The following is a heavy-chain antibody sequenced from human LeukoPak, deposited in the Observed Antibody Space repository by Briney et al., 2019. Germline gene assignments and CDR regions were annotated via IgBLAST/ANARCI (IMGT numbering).Heavy chain of an antibody. CDR2: IKADGSVV. CDR3: ARDWCDSGSYCRGAGLDL. J-gene: IGHJ3*01. CDR1: RFTISDYY. V-gene: IGHV3-7*01. Sequence: GGSLRLSCAASRFTISDYYMSWVRQAPGKGLEWVANIKADGSVVNYVDTVGGRFTISRDNAKNSLYLQLNSLRAEDTAAYYCARDWCDSGSYCRGAGLDLWGQGTMVTVSS. D-gene: IGHD3-10*01.